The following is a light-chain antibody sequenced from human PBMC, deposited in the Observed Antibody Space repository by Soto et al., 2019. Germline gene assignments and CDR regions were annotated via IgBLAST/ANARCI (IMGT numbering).Light chain of an antibody. V-gene: IGLV2-14*03. CDR1: SSDVGGYNY. CDR3: SSYTSGSLYV. Sequence: SVLTQPAPLSGSPGQSIAISCPWTSSDVGGYNYVSWYQQHPGKAPKVMIYDVNNRPSGVSDRFSGSKSGNTASLTISGLQADDEADYYCSSYTSGSLYVFGTGTKVTVL. J-gene: IGLJ1*01. CDR2: DVN.